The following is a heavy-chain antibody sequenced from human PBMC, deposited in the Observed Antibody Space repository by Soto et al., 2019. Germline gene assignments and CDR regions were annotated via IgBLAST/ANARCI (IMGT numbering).Heavy chain of an antibody. V-gene: IGHV3-30-3*01. CDR1: GFTFSSYA. CDR3: ARDAVRTGYYTVHYYYYGMDV. D-gene: IGHD3-9*01. Sequence: QVQLVESGGGVVQPGRSLRLSCAASGFTFSSYAMHWVRQAPGKGLEWVAVISYDGSNKYYADSVKGRFTISRDNSKNTLYLQMNSLRAEDTAVYYCARDAVRTGYYTVHYYYYGMDVWGQGTTVTVSS. CDR2: ISYDGSNK. J-gene: IGHJ6*02.